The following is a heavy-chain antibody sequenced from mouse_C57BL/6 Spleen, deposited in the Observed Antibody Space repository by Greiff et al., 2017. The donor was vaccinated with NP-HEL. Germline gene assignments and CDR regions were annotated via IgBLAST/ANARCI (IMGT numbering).Heavy chain of an antibody. D-gene: IGHD1-1*01. Sequence: EVKLMESGGGLVKPGGSLKLSCAASGFTFSDYGMHWVRQAPEKGLEWVAYISSGSSTIYYADTVKGRFTISRDNAKNTLFLQMTSLRSEDTAMYYCARYYYGSSYNWYCDVWGTGTTVTVSS. CDR3: ARYYYGSSYNWYCDV. J-gene: IGHJ1*03. CDR2: ISSGSSTI. V-gene: IGHV5-17*01. CDR1: GFTFSDYG.